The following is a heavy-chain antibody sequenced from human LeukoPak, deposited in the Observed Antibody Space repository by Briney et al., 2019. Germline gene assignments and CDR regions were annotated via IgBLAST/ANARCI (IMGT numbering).Heavy chain of an antibody. D-gene: IGHD7-27*01. J-gene: IGHJ4*02. CDR3: ARGGPTGALDY. CDR1: GFTFDDYA. CDR2: ISWNSGNI. V-gene: IGHV3-9*01. Sequence: GGSLRLTCAASGFTFDDYAMHWVGQAPGKGLERVAGISWNSGNIGYADSVKGRFTISRDNAKNSLYLQMNSLRAEDTALYYCARGGPTGALDYWGQGTLVTVSS.